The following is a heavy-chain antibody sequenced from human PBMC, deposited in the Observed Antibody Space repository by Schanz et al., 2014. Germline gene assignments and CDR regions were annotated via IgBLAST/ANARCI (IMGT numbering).Heavy chain of an antibody. CDR1: GFSFGNYG. CDR2: FDAHDGRA. V-gene: IGHV3-23*01. CDR3: ARVALPGYSSPRDAFDI. D-gene: IGHD5-18*01. Sequence: EVQLLESGGGLVQPGGSLRLSCEASGFSFGNYGMSWVRQAPGKGLEWVSGFDAHDGRAYYADSAKGRFTISRDSAKNSLYLQMNGLRAEDTAVYYCARVALPGYSSPRDAFDIWGQGTMVTVSS. J-gene: IGHJ3*02.